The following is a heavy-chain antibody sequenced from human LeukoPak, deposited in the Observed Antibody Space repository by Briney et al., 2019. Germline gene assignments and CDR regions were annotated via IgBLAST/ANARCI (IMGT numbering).Heavy chain of an antibody. CDR1: GFTFSSYA. V-gene: IGHV3-23*01. Sequence: GGSLRLSCAASGFTFSSYAMSWVRQAPGKGLEWVSAISGSGGSTYYADSVKGRFTISRDNSKNTLYLQMDSLKTEDTALYYCTTDPPTRYWGQGTVVTVSS. D-gene: IGHD6-6*01. CDR2: ISGSGGST. CDR3: TTDPPTRY. J-gene: IGHJ4*02.